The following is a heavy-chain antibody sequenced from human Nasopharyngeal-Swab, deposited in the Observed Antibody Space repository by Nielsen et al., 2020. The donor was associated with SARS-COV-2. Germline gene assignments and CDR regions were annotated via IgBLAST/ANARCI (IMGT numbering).Heavy chain of an antibody. V-gene: IGHV1-69*13. J-gene: IGHJ3*02. CDR3: ARDRVPAAINDAFDI. Sequence: SVKVSCKASGGTFNSYGISWVRQAPGQGLEWMGGIIPFFRTANYAQKFQGRVTFTADDSTSTAYMDLSSLRFQDTAVYYCARDRVPAAINDAFDIWGQGTMVTVSS. CDR1: GGTFNSYG. D-gene: IGHD2-2*01. CDR2: IIPFFRTA.